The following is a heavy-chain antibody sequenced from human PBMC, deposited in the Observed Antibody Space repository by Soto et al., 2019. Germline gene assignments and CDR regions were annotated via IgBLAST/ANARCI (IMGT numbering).Heavy chain of an antibody. V-gene: IGHV1-3*01. CDR2: INVGNGNT. CDR1: GYTFTDFA. CDR3: AREGAHYAPFDL. Sequence: QAQLVQSGAEAKQPGASVRVSCKASGYTFTDFALHWVRQAPGQGLEWIGWINVGNGNTGYSRKFQGRVTNDRDTSATAAYIEVTSLTAEDTAIYYRAREGAHYAPFDLWGQGTLVTVSS. J-gene: IGHJ4*02. D-gene: IGHD3-16*01.